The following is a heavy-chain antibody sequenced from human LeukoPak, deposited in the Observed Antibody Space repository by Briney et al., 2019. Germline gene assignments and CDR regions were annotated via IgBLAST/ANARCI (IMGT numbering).Heavy chain of an antibody. CDR3: AKVGIVGATTSAYFEY. CDR1: GFTFNSYS. Sequence: GGSLRLSCAASGFTFNSYSMNWVRQAPGKGLEWVSYISSRSSTIYYADSVKGRFTISRDNSKNTLYLQMNSLRPEDTAAYYCAKVGIVGATTSAYFEYWGQGTLVTVSS. J-gene: IGHJ4*02. D-gene: IGHD1-26*01. V-gene: IGHV3-48*01. CDR2: ISSRSSTI.